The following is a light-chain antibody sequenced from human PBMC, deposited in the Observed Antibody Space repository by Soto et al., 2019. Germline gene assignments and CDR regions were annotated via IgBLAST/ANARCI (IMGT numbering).Light chain of an antibody. CDR1: NSNIGAGYD. Sequence: QSVLTQPPSVSGAPGQRVTISCTGTNSNIGAGYDVHWYQQLPGTAPKLLIYGNINRPSEVPDRFSGSKSGASASLTITGLQADDEADYYCQSSDSSLLFGGGTKLTVL. V-gene: IGLV1-40*01. J-gene: IGLJ2*01. CDR2: GNI. CDR3: QSSDSSLL.